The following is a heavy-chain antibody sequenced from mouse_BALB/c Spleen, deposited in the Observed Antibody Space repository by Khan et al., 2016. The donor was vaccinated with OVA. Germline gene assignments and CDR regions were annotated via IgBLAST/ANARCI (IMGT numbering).Heavy chain of an antibody. CDR3: ARGGSAGPAWFAY. Sequence: EVQLQESGPGLVKPSQSLSLTCSVTGYSITSGYFWNWIRQFPGNKLEWMGYIRYDGNSNYNPSLKNRISITRGTSKNQFFLKLNSVTPEDTATYNCARGGSAGPAWFAYWGQGTLVTVSA. V-gene: IGHV3-6*02. J-gene: IGHJ3*01. CDR1: GYSITSGYF. CDR2: IRYDGNS. D-gene: IGHD3-1*01.